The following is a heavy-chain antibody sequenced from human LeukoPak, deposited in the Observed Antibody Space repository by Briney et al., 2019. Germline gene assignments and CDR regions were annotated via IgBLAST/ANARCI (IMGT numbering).Heavy chain of an antibody. D-gene: IGHD3-3*01. CDR3: ARNNDFWSGYHAPYDY. J-gene: IGHJ4*02. Sequence: GESLKISCKGSGYSFTSYWIGWVRQMPGKGLEWMGIIYPGDSDTRYSPSFQGQVTISADKSISTAYLQWSSLKASDTAMCYCARNNDFWSGYHAPYDYWGQGTLVTVSS. CDR2: IYPGDSDT. CDR1: GYSFTSYW. V-gene: IGHV5-51*01.